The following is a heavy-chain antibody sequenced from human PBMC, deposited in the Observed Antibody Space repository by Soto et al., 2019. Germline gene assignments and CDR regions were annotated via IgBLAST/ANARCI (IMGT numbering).Heavy chain of an antibody. Sequence: LRLSCAASGFTFSSYSMNWVRQAPGKGLEWVSSISSSSSYIYYADSVKGRFTISRDNAKNSLYLQMNSLRVEDTAVYYCARDLVTIFGVVFGMDVWGQGTTVTVSS. J-gene: IGHJ6*02. CDR2: ISSSSSYI. V-gene: IGHV3-21*01. CDR1: GFTFSSYS. CDR3: ARDLVTIFGVVFGMDV. D-gene: IGHD3-3*01.